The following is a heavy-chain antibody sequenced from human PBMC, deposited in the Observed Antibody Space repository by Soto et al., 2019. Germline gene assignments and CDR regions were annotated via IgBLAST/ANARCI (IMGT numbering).Heavy chain of an antibody. CDR1: GDSVSSNSAA. CDR3: AREERSFFRAYYYMDV. D-gene: IGHD1-1*01. V-gene: IGHV6-1*01. Sequence: SQTLSLTCAISGDSVSSNSAAWNWIRQSPSRGLKWMGRTYYRSKWYNDYAVSVKSRITINPDTSKNQFSLQLNSVTPEDSAVYYCAREERSFFRAYYYMDVWGKGTTVTVSS. CDR2: TYYRSKWYN. J-gene: IGHJ6*03.